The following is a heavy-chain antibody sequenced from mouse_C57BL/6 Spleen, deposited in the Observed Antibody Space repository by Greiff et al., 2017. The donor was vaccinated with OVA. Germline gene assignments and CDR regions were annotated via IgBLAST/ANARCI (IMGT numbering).Heavy chain of an antibody. V-gene: IGHV1-82*01. Sequence: VQLQQSGPELVKPGASVKISCKASGYTFSSSWMNWVKQRPGKGLEWIGRIYPGDGDTNYNRKFKGKATLTADKSSSTAYMQLSSLTSEDSAVYFCAISSTVPYYGMYYWGQGTSVTVSS. CDR3: AISSTVPYYGMYY. CDR1: GYTFSSSW. D-gene: IGHD2-1*01. J-gene: IGHJ4*01. CDR2: IYPGDGDT.